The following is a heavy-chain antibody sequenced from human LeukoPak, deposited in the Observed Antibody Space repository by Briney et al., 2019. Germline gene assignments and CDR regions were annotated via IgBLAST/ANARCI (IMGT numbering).Heavy chain of an antibody. V-gene: IGHV1-69*04. D-gene: IGHD4-17*01. Sequence: GASVKVSCKASGGTFSSYAISWVRQAPGQGLEWMGRIIPILGIANYAQKFQGRVTITADKSTSTAYRELSSLRSEDTAGCFFARITNYRDYENFDYWGQGTLVTVSS. J-gene: IGHJ4*02. CDR1: GGTFSSYA. CDR2: IIPILGIA. CDR3: ARITNYRDYENFDY.